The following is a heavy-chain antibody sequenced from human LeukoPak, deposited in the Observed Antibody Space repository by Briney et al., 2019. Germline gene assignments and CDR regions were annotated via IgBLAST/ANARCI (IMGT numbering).Heavy chain of an antibody. CDR2: ISTSSSFI. Sequence: PGGSLRLSCAASGFTFDDYAMHWVRQAPGKGLEWVSCISTSSSFIYYADSVKGRFTISRDNAKNSLYLQMNSLRAEDTAVYYCATAPLWFGEPQEAYYYYYMDVWGIGTTVTISS. J-gene: IGHJ6*03. CDR1: GFTFDDYA. CDR3: ATAPLWFGEPQEAYYYYYMDV. D-gene: IGHD3-10*01. V-gene: IGHV3-21*01.